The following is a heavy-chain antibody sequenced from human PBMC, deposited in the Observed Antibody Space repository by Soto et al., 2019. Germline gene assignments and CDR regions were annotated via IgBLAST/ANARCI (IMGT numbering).Heavy chain of an antibody. CDR1: GGSISSYY. CDR3: ERAVQAAAGINWLDP. D-gene: IGHD6-13*01. J-gene: IGHJ5*02. V-gene: IGHV4-59*01. Sequence: SETLSLTCTVSGGSISSYYWSWIRQPPGKGLEWIGYIYYSGSTNYNPSLKSRVTISVDTSKNQFSLKLSSVTAADTAVYYCERAVQAAAGINWLDPWGQGTRVTVYS. CDR2: IYYSGST.